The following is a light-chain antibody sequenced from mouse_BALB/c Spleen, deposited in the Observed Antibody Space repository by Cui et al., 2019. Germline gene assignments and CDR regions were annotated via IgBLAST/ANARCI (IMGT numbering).Light chain of an antibody. Sequence: QIVLTQSPALMSASPGEKVTMTCSASSSVSYMYWYQQKPRSSPKPWIYLTSNLASGVPARFSGSGSGTSYSLTISSMEAEDTATYYCQQWSSNPLTFVAGTKLELK. CDR1: SSVSY. CDR2: LTS. V-gene: IGKV4-68*01. J-gene: IGKJ5*01. CDR3: QQWSSNPLT.